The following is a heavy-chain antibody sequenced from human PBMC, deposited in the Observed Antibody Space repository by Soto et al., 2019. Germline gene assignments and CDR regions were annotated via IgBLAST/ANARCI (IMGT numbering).Heavy chain of an antibody. V-gene: IGHV3-48*01. D-gene: IGHD4-17*01. CDR2: ISSSGDTT. Sequence: EVQLVESGGGLLQPGGPLRLSCAASGFTFSRHAMYWVRQAPGKGLGWVSYISSSGDTTYYADSVKGRFTVSRDNDKDSMSLQMNSLRAEDTAVYYCLNGDYYVGQGTLVTVSS. J-gene: IGHJ4*02. CDR1: GFTFSRHA. CDR3: LNGDYY.